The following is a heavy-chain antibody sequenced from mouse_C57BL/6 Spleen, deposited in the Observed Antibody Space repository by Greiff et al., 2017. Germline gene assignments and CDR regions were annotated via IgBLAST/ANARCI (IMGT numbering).Heavy chain of an antibody. D-gene: IGHD4-1*02. V-gene: IGHV1-42*01. CDR3: ATTGTFPFDY. J-gene: IGHJ2*01. CDR2: INPSTGGT. Sequence: EVQVVESGPELVKPGASVKISCKASGYSFTGYYMNWVKQSPEKSLEWIGEINPSTGGTTYNQKFKAKATLTVDKSSSTAYMQLKSLTSEDSAVYYCATTGTFPFDYWGQGTTLTVSS. CDR1: GYSFTGYY.